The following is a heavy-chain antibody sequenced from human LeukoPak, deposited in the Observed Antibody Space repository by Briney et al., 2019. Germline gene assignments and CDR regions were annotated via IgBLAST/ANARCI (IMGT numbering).Heavy chain of an antibody. J-gene: IGHJ4*02. V-gene: IGHV3-21*01. CDR2: ISSSSSYI. Sequence: PGGSLRLSCAASGFTFSSYSMNWVRQAPGKGLEWVSSISSSSSYIYYADSVKGRFTISRDNAKNSLYLQMNSLRAEDTAVYYCAGDGSGYDRLYYFDYWGQGTLVTVSS. CDR3: AGDGSGYDRLYYFDY. D-gene: IGHD5-12*01. CDR1: GFTFSSYS.